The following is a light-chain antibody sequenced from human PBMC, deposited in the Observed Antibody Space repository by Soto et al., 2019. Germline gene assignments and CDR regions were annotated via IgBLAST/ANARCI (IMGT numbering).Light chain of an antibody. Sequence: QSVLTQPPSASGTPGQRVTISCSGSSSNIGSNAVSWYQQFPGTAPKLLIYSNNQRPSGVPDRFSGSKSGTSASLAISGLQSEDEADYYCAAWGDSLNGYVFGTGTKVTVL. CDR2: SNN. J-gene: IGLJ1*01. CDR1: SSNIGSNA. CDR3: AAWGDSLNGYV. V-gene: IGLV1-44*01.